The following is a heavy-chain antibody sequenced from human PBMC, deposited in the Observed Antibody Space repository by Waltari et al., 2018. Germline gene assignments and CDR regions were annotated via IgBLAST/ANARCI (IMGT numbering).Heavy chain of an antibody. CDR1: GFTFSSYA. CDR3: ARATPRGTIAFDI. Sequence: QVQLVESGGGVVQPGRSLRLSCAASGFTFSSYAMHWVRQAPGKGLEWVAVISYDGSNKYYADSVKGRFTISRDNSKNTLYLQMNSLRAEDTAVYYCARATPRGTIAFDIWGQGTLVTVSS. V-gene: IGHV3-30-3*01. J-gene: IGHJ3*02. CDR2: ISYDGSNK.